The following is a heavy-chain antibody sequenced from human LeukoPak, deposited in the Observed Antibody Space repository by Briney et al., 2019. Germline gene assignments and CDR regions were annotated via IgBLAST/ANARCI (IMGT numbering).Heavy chain of an antibody. V-gene: IGHV3-23*01. J-gene: IGHJ3*02. CDR3: AKAAPDYDILTGYYRGEGAFDI. Sequence: PGGSLRLSCAASGFTFSSYAMSWVRKAPGKGLEWVSAISGSGGSTYYADSVKGRFTISRDNSKNTLYLQMNSLRAEDTAVYYCAKAAPDYDILTGYYRGEGAFDIWGQGTMVTVSS. D-gene: IGHD3-9*01. CDR1: GFTFSSYA. CDR2: ISGSGGST.